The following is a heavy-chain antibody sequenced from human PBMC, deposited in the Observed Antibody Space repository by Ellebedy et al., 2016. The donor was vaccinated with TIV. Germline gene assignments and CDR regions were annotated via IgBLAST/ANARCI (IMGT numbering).Heavy chain of an antibody. J-gene: IGHJ4*02. Sequence: AASVKVSCKASGYTFTSYGISWVRQAPGQGLEWMGGIIPIFGTANYAQKFQGRVTITADESTSTAYMELSSLRSEDTAVYYCARGEHLWPPHRLMTTVTTGDYWGQGTLVTVSS. CDR1: GYTFTSYG. V-gene: IGHV1-69*13. CDR3: ARGEHLWPPHRLMTTVTTGDY. CDR2: IIPIFGTA. D-gene: IGHD4-17*01.